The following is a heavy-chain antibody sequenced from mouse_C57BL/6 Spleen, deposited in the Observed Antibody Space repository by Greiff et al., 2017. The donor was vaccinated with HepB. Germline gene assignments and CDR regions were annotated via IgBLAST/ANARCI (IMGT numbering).Heavy chain of an antibody. CDR3: ARLEDI. CDR1: GFSLTSYG. D-gene: IGHD1-3*01. V-gene: IGHV2-9*02. Sequence: VQLQQSGPGLVAPSQSLSITCTVSGFSLTSYGVHWVRQPPGKGLEWLGVIWAGGSTNYNSALMSRLSISKDNSKSQVFLKMNSRQTDDTAMYYCARLEDIWGQGTTLTVSS. CDR2: IWAGGST. J-gene: IGHJ2*01.